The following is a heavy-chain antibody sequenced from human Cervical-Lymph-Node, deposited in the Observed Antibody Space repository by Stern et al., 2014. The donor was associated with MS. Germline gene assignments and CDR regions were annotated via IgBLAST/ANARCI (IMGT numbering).Heavy chain of an antibody. CDR3: ATLYDSSGNYGMEV. Sequence: QLVQSGAEVKKPGASVKVSCKASGYNFIRYYIHWVRQAPGQGLEWMGIINPNGGSTRYAQKFQGRVTMPSDTSTSTVSMELSSLRSEDTAVYYCATLYDSSGNYGMEVWGQGTTVIVSS. D-gene: IGHD3-3*01. CDR1: GYNFIRYY. J-gene: IGHJ6*02. CDR2: INPNGGST. V-gene: IGHV1-46*01.